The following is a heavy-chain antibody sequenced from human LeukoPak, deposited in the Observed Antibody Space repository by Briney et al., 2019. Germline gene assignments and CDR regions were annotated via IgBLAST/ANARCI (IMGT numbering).Heavy chain of an antibody. Sequence: SETLSLTCAVPGGSISSGGYSWSWIRQPPGKGLEWIGYIYHSGSTYYNPSLKSRVTISVDRSKNQFSLKLSSVTAADTAVYYCARDLDYGGGFDPWGQGTLVTVSS. CDR2: IYHSGST. CDR1: GGSISSGGYS. CDR3: ARDLDYGGGFDP. V-gene: IGHV4-30-2*01. J-gene: IGHJ5*02. D-gene: IGHD4-23*01.